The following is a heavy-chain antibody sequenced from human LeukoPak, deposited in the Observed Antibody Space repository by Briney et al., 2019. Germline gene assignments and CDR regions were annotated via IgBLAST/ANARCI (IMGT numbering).Heavy chain of an antibody. D-gene: IGHD2-15*01. V-gene: IGHV3-74*01. J-gene: IGHJ4*02. CDR1: GFTFSSNW. Sequence: PGGSLRLSCAASGFTFSSNWMHWVRQAPGKGLVWVSHINRDGSTTYYADSVKGRFTISRDNAKNTLYLQMNSLRAEDTAVYYCARKYCSGGSCYSDFDYWGQGTLVTVSS. CDR3: ARKYCSGGSCYSDFDY. CDR2: INRDGSTT.